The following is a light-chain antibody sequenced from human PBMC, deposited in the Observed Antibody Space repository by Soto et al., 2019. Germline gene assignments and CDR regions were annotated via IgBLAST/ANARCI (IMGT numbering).Light chain of an antibody. V-gene: IGKV1-39*01. CDR2: AAS. CDR3: QQSYSTPPT. CDR1: QSISSY. Sequence: DIQMTQSPSSLSASVGDRVTITCRASQSISSYLNWYQQKPGKAPNLLIFAASSLQAGVPSRFTGSGSGTDFTLTISSLQPEDFATYYCQQSYSTPPTLGGGTKVDIK. J-gene: IGKJ4*01.